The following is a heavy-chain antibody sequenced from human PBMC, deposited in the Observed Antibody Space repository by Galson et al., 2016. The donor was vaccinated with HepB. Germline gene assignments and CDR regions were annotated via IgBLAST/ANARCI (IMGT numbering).Heavy chain of an antibody. CDR1: GFTFSNPW. V-gene: IGHV3-15*01. CDR2: IKSKTDGGTT. CDR3: TTSGDYFWNYFDY. Sequence: SLRLSCAASGFTFSNPWMTWVRQAPGKGLEWVGRIKSKTDGGTTDYAASVKGRFSISRDDSKNTLNLQMNSLKTEDTAVYYCTTSGDYFWNYFDYWGQGTLVTVSS. D-gene: IGHD4-17*01. J-gene: IGHJ4*02.